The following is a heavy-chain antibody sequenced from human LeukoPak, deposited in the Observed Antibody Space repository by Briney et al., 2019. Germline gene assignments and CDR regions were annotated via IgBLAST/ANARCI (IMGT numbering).Heavy chain of an antibody. V-gene: IGHV4-4*07. CDR1: GGSISSYY. CDR3: ARLTQAGDYYYGMDV. CDR2: IYTGGST. J-gene: IGHJ6*02. D-gene: IGHD6-19*01. Sequence: SETLSLTCTVSGGSISSYYWSWIRQPAGKGLEWIGRIYTGGSTNYNPSLKSRVTMSVDTSKNQFSLKLSSVTAADTAVYYCARLTQAGDYYYGMDVWGQGTTVTVSS.